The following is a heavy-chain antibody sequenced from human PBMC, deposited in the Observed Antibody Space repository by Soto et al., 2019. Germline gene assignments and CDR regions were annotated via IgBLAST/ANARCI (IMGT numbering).Heavy chain of an antibody. CDR1: GFTFRDFL. V-gene: IGHV3-7*03. J-gene: IGHJ4*01. D-gene: IGHD7-27*01. CDR2: IGEHGGGM. CDR3: ARGTPKPGVDY. Sequence: PGGSLRFSGAASGFTFRDFLMNWVRQAPGKGMEWVANIGEHGGGMNYVDSVRGRFTVSRDNAKNSLYLQMNSLRAEDTAVYYCARGTPKPGVDYWGQGTLVTVSS.